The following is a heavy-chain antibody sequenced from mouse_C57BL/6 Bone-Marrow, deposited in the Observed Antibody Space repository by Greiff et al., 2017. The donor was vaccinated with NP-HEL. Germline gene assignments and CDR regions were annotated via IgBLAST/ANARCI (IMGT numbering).Heavy chain of an antibody. CDR3: SRGGFRYYALYAMDY. D-gene: IGHD2-12*01. J-gene: IGHJ4*01. V-gene: IGHV5-16*01. Sequence: DVMLVESEGGLVQPGSSMKLSCTASGFTFSDYYMAWVRQVPEKGLEWVANINYDGSSTYYLDSLKSRFIISIDNAKNSLYLQMSSLKTEDTAAYYGSRGGFRYYALYAMDYWGQGTSVTVSS. CDR2: INYDGSST. CDR1: GFTFSDYY.